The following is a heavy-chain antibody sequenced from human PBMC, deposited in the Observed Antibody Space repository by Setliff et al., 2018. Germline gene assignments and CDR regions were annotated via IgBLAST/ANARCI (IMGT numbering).Heavy chain of an antibody. CDR3: ARHKVIKKEFIRLTWFDP. Sequence: SETLSLTCTVSGGSISDNSYYWGWIRQPPGKELEWIGGISHSANKYYNPSFRGRVTISGDTSSNQFSLNLNSVTAADTAVYYCARHKVIKKEFIRLTWFDPWGQGTPVTVSS. CDR1: GGSISDNSYY. V-gene: IGHV4-39*01. J-gene: IGHJ5*02. D-gene: IGHD3-10*01. CDR2: ISHSANK.